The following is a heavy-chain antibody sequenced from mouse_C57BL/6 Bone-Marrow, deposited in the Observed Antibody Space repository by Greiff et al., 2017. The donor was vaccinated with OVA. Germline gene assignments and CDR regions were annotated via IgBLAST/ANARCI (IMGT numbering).Heavy chain of an antibody. V-gene: IGHV1-42*01. Sequence: VQLQQSGPELVKPGASVKISCKASGYSFTGYYMNWVKQSPEKSLEWIGEINPSTGGTTYNQKFKAKATLTVDKSSSTAYMQLKSLTSEDSAVYYCARAEVVYFDYWGQGTTLTVSS. J-gene: IGHJ2*01. CDR3: ARAEVVYFDY. CDR2: INPSTGGT. CDR1: GYSFTGYY.